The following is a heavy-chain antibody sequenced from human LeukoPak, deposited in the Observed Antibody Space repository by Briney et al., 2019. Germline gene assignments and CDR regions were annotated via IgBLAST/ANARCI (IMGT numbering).Heavy chain of an antibody. CDR3: AKGSSLAVASFDY. Sequence: GGSLRLSCAASGFTFSSYAMSWVRQAPGKGLEWVSAVSGSGGSTYYADSVKGRFTISRDNSKNTLYLQMNSLRAEDTAVYYCAKGSSLAVASFDYWGQGTLVTVSS. V-gene: IGHV3-23*01. CDR2: VSGSGGST. CDR1: GFTFSSYA. D-gene: IGHD6-19*01. J-gene: IGHJ4*02.